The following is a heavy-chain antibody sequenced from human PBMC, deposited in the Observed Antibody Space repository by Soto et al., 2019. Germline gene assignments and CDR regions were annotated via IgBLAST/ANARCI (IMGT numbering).Heavy chain of an antibody. Sequence: PSETLSLTCTVSGASIRSYYWSWIRQPPGKGLEWIGFIHHSGSTNYNPSLKSRLTMSVDRSKNQFSLALTSVTAADTAVYFCARYRRGTGWYYLDYWGQGILVTVSS. CDR3: ARYRRGTGWYYLDY. J-gene: IGHJ4*02. V-gene: IGHV4-59*01. D-gene: IGHD6-19*01. CDR1: GASIRSYY. CDR2: IHHSGST.